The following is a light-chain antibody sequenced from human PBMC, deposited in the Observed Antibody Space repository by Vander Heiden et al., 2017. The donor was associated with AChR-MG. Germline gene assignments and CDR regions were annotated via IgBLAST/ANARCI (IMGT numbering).Light chain of an antibody. CDR2: GAS. CDR1: QRVNDNH. CDR3: QQYGDAPLT. Sequence: VLTQSPGTLSLSPGERATLSCQASQRVNDNHLAWYQQKLGQTPRLLIHGASSMATGIPDRFSGSGSGTDFTLTISRLEPEDVAVYYCQQYGDAPLTFGGGTRVEI. V-gene: IGKV3-20*01. J-gene: IGKJ4*01.